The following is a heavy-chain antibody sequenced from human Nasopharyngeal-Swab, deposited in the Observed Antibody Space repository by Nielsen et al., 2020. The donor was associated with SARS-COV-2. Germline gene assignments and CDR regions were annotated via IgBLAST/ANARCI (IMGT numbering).Heavy chain of an antibody. CDR3: ARDGDGYNTH. V-gene: IGHV3-48*03. J-gene: IGHJ4*02. Sequence: GESLNHSCAASGFTFSSYEMNWVRQAPGKGLEWVSYISSSGSTIYYADSVKGRFTISRDNAKNSLYLQMNSLRAEDMAVYYCARDGDGYNTHWGQGTLVTVSS. D-gene: IGHD5-24*01. CDR1: GFTFSSYE. CDR2: ISSSGSTI.